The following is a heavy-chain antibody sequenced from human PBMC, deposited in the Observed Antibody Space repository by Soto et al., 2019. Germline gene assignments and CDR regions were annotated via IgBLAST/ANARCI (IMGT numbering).Heavy chain of an antibody. Sequence: QAQLQEAGPGLVKPSETLSLTCTVSSGSISDFYWSWIRQPPGKGLDYIEHSAFTGTPNYTPSLSSRVTVSVDTSNNQFSLILRSVTAADTAVYYWAQFGGAYSGFDWGPGVLVTVSS. CDR3: AQFGGAYSGFD. V-gene: IGHV4-59*01. CDR1: SGSISDFY. J-gene: IGHJ1*01. D-gene: IGHD3-16*01. CDR2: SAFTGTP.